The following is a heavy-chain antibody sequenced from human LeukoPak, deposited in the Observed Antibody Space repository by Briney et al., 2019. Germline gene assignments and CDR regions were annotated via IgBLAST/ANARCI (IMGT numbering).Heavy chain of an antibody. Sequence: PGGSLRLSCAASGFTFSSYGMHWVRQAPGKGLEWVAFIRYDGSNKYYADSVKGRFTISGDSSKNTLYLQMNSLRAEDTAVYYCAKVTVVVVAATPSDYWGQGTLVTVSS. CDR3: AKVTVVVVAATPSDY. CDR2: IRYDGSNK. CDR1: GFTFSSYG. D-gene: IGHD2-15*01. J-gene: IGHJ4*02. V-gene: IGHV3-30*02.